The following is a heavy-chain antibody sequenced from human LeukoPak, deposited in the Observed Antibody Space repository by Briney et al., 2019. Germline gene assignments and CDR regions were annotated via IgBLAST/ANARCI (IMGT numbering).Heavy chain of an antibody. V-gene: IGHV3-53*01. D-gene: IGHD6-13*01. CDR1: GFTVSSNY. CDR3: ARSPSSSWYGSRYYYYYMDV. CDR2: IYSGGST. J-gene: IGHJ6*03. Sequence: GGSLRLSCAASGFTVSSNYMSWVRQAPGKGLEWVSVIYSGGSTYYADSVKGRFTISRDNSKNTLYLQMNSLRAEDTAVYYCARSPSSSWYGSRYYYYYMDVWGKGTTVTISS.